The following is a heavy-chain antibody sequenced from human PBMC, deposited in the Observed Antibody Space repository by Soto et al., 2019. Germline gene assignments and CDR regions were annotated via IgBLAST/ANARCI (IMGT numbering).Heavy chain of an antibody. V-gene: IGHV3-7*01. D-gene: IGHD4-17*01. CDR3: AREGDGDYGFDY. J-gene: IGHJ4*02. CDR1: GLTFSSYW. CDR2: IKQDGSEK. Sequence: EVQLVESGGGLVQPGGSLRLSCAASGLTFSSYWLSWVRQPPGKGVEGVANIKQDGSEKYYVDSVKGRFTNSRDNAKNSLYLQMNSLRAEDTAVYYCAREGDGDYGFDYWGQGTLVTVSS.